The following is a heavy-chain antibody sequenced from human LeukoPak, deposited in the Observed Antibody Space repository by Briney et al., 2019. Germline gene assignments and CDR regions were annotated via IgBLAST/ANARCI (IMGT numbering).Heavy chain of an antibody. Sequence: GGSLRLSCEATGITFSSYDMTWVRQAPGKGLEWISAISDRGKTDYAESVKGRFTISRDNSKNTPYLQLTSLRDEDTAIYYCAKLPTIFGVADSFDIWGQGTLVTVSS. J-gene: IGHJ3*02. CDR3: AKLPTIFGVADSFDI. CDR1: GITFSSYD. D-gene: IGHD3-3*01. V-gene: IGHV3-23*01. CDR2: ISDRGKT.